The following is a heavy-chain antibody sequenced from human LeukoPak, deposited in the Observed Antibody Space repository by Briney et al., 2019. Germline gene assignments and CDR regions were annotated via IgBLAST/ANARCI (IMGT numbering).Heavy chain of an antibody. Sequence: GESLKISCKGSGYSFTSYWIGWVRQMPGKGLEWMGIIYPGDSDTRYSPSFQGQVTISADKSISTAYLQWSSLKATDTAMYYCARRRNPGWIRLGYFDYWGQGTLVTVSS. J-gene: IGHJ4*02. V-gene: IGHV5-51*01. D-gene: IGHD1-1*01. CDR1: GYSFTSYW. CDR2: IYPGDSDT. CDR3: ARRRNPGWIRLGYFDY.